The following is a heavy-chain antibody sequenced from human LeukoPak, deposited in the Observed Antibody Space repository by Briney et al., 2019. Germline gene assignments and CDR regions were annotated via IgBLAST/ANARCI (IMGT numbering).Heavy chain of an antibody. D-gene: IGHD2-15*01. CDR1: GFTVSSNY. Sequence: GGSLRLSCAASGFTVSSNYMSWVRQAPGKGLEWVSVIYSGGSTYYADSVKGRFTISRDNADSLLYLQMNSLRAEDTAVYYCARDLVARGAHSLWGQGTLVTVSS. CDR2: IYSGGST. V-gene: IGHV3-66*01. J-gene: IGHJ4*02. CDR3: ARDLVARGAHSL.